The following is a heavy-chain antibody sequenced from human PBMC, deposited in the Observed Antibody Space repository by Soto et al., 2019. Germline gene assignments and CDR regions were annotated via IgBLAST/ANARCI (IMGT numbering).Heavy chain of an antibody. CDR1: GFTFSTYV. V-gene: IGHV3-30-3*01. J-gene: IGHJ1*01. CDR3: ATEDHSSGHAGTFQH. CDR2: ISHGESNK. Sequence: QVQLVESGGGVVQPGGSLRLSCAASGFTFSTYVMHWVRQAPGRGPEWGALISHGESNKHYADSVKGRFTISRDNSKNTLYVQVDALRPEDTAVYYCATEDHSSGHAGTFQHWGQGTLVVVSS. D-gene: IGHD3-22*01.